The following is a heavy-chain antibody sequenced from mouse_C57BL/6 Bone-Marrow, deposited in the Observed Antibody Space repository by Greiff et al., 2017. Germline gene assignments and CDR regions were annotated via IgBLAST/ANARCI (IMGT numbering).Heavy chain of an antibody. CDR1: GYTFTSYD. CDR2: IYPRDGST. D-gene: IGHD1-1*01. J-gene: IGHJ1*03. V-gene: IGHV1-85*01. Sequence: QVQLKESGPELVKPGASVKLSCKASGYTFTSYDINWVKQRPGQGIEWIGWIYPRDGSTKYNEKIKGKATLTVDTSSSTAYMELHSLTSEDSAVYFCARLEFDGSSGDWYFDVWGTVTTVTVSS. CDR3: ARLEFDGSSGDWYFDV.